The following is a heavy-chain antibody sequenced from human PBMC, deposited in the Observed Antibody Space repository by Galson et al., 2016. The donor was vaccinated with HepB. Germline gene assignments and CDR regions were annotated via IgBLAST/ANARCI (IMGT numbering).Heavy chain of an antibody. D-gene: IGHD3-22*01. CDR2: ISGSGGST. CDR1: GFTFSSYA. CDR3: AKDGGTWGYYYGDWNLDL. Sequence: SLRLSCAASGFTFSSYAMSWVRQAPGKGLEWVSAISGSGGSTYYADSAKGRFTISRDNSKNTLYLQMNSLRAEDTAVYYCAKDGGTWGYYYGDWNLDLWGRGTLVTASS. J-gene: IGHJ2*01. V-gene: IGHV3-23*01.